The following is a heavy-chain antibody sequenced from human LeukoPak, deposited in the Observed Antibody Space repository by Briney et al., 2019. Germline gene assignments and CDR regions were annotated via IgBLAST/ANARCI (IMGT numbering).Heavy chain of an antibody. Sequence: PGGSLRLSCAASGFTFSSYAMHWVRQAPGKGLEWVAVISYDGSNKYYADSVKGRFTISRDNSKNTLYLQMNSLRAEDTAVYYCARVLGLSVRSSGYSDYWGQGTLVTVSS. V-gene: IGHV3-30-3*01. CDR1: GFTFSSYA. CDR3: ARVLGLSVRSSGYSDY. J-gene: IGHJ4*02. CDR2: ISYDGSNK. D-gene: IGHD3-22*01.